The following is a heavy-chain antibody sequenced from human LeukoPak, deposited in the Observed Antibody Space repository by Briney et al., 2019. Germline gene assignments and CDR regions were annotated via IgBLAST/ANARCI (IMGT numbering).Heavy chain of an antibody. CDR3: ARENDSSGYHPFDY. D-gene: IGHD3-22*01. V-gene: IGHV4-59*12. CDR2: IYYIGST. J-gene: IGHJ4*02. CDR1: GASISNYY. Sequence: SETLSLTCTVSGASISNYYWTWIRQPPGKGLEWIGSIYYIGSTYYNPSLKSRVTISVDTSKNQFSLKLSSVTDADKAVYYCARENDSSGYHPFDYWGQGTLVTVSS.